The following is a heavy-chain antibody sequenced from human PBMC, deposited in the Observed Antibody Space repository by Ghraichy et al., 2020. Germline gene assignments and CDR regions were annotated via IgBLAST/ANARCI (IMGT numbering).Heavy chain of an antibody. Sequence: SETLSLTCTVSGGSISSISSYWGWIRQTPGKGLEWIGTISYSGTTYYNPSLRSRVTISVDTSRNQFSLRLNSATGADTAVYYCARRKDIFVEVFDYWGQGTLVTVSS. V-gene: IGHV4-39*01. CDR2: ISYSGTT. CDR3: ARRKDIFVEVFDY. CDR1: GGSISSISSY. J-gene: IGHJ4*02. D-gene: IGHD3-9*01.